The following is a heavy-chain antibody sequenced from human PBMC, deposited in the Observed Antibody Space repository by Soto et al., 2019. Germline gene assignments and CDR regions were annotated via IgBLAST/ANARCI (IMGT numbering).Heavy chain of an antibody. Sequence: KTSETLSLTCTVSGGSSSSYYWSWIRQPPGKGLEWIGYIYYSGSTNYNPSLKSRVTISVDTSKNQFSLKLSSVTAADTAVYYCARRYGPGFDYWGQGTLVTVSS. CDR1: GGSSSSYY. CDR3: ARRYGPGFDY. D-gene: IGHD4-17*01. J-gene: IGHJ4*02. CDR2: IYYSGST. V-gene: IGHV4-59*08.